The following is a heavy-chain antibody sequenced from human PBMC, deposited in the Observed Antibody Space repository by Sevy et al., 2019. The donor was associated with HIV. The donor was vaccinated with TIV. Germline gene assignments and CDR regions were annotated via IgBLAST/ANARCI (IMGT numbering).Heavy chain of an antibody. J-gene: IGHJ4*02. CDR2: IYFTGNT. V-gene: IGHV4-59*01. Sequence: SETLSLTCSVSGGSISSYFWTWVRQSPGKGLEWIGNIYFTGNTDYSPSLESRVTFSLDTSKSQFSLTLKSVTAADTAIYFCARDSTTRPRVLDYWGQGTLVTVSS. CDR1: GGSISSYF. CDR3: ARDSTTRPRVLDY. D-gene: IGHD6-6*01.